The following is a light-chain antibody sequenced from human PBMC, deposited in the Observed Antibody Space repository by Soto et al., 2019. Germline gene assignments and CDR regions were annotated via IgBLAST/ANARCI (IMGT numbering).Light chain of an antibody. Sequence: EIVLTQSPGTLSLSPGERATLSCRASQSVSSNYLAWYQQKPGQAPRLLIFGASSRASGIPDRVSGSGSGTDFTLTIGRLEAEDFAVNYCQQYGRSPATFGHGTKVEIK. J-gene: IGKJ1*01. CDR1: QSVSSNY. V-gene: IGKV3-20*01. CDR3: QQYGRSPAT. CDR2: GAS.